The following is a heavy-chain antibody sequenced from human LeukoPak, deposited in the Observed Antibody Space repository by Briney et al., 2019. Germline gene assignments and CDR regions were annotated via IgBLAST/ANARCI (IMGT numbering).Heavy chain of an antibody. CDR1: GFTFSSYS. Sequence: GGSLRLSCAASGFTFSSYSMNWVRQAPGKGLEWVSYISSSSSTIYYADSVKGRFTISRDNAKNSLYLQMNSLRADDTAMYYCARIGGYNYGEIDHWGQGTLVTVSS. CDR3: ARIGGYNYGEIDH. V-gene: IGHV3-48*01. D-gene: IGHD5-24*01. CDR2: ISSSSSTI. J-gene: IGHJ4*02.